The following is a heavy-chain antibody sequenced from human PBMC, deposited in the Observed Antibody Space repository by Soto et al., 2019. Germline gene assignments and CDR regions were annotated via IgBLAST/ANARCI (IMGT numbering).Heavy chain of an antibody. V-gene: IGHV4-39*01. CDR3: ARQCRGVTCHWFVP. J-gene: IGHJ5*02. CDR1: SGSISSTIYS. D-gene: IGHD2-15*01. CDR2: IFYSGST. Sequence: QLQLQESGPGLVKPSETLSLTCTVSSGSISSTIYSWDWIRQPPGKGLEWIGSIFYSGSTYYNPSLKSRVTISVDTSKNQFSLTLTSVTAADTAVYYCARQCRGVTCHWFVPWGQGTLLTVSS.